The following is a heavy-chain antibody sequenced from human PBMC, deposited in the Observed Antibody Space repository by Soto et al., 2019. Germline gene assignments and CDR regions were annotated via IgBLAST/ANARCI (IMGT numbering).Heavy chain of an antibody. CDR1: GFTFNTYG. Sequence: PGGSLRLSCTTSGFTFNTYGMHWVRQAPGKGLEWVAIIWYDGSNKYYADFVKGRFTISRDNSNNTLYLQMNSLRAEDTALYYCARSDCTGAYCYSWPFNYGVDVWGQGTTVTVSS. D-gene: IGHD2-15*01. CDR2: IWYDGSNK. V-gene: IGHV3-33*08. CDR3: ARSDCTGAYCYSWPFNYGVDV. J-gene: IGHJ6*02.